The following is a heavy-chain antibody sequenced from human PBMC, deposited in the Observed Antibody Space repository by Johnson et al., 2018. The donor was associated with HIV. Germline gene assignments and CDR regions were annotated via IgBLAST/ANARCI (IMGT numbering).Heavy chain of an antibody. D-gene: IGHD6-13*01. Sequence: QVQLVESGGGVVQPGRSLRLSCAASGFTFSSYGMHWVRQAPGTGLEWVAVIWYDGSNKYYADSVKGRFTISSDNSKNTLYLQMNSLRAEDTAVYYCARDGGIAATDAFDIWGQGKKVTVSS. CDR3: ARDGGIAATDAFDI. V-gene: IGHV3-33*01. J-gene: IGHJ3*02. CDR2: IWYDGSNK. CDR1: GFTFSSYG.